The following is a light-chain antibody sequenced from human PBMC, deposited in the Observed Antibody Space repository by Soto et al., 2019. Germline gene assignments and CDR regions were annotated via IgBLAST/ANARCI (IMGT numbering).Light chain of an antibody. J-gene: IGKJ1*01. V-gene: IGKV1-39*01. CDR1: QSIVTY. CDR2: AAS. Sequence: DIQMAHSPSSLSASVGDRVTITCXASQSIVTYLNWYLQKPGKAPKLLIYAASNLQSGVPSRFSGSGSGTDFTLTISSLQPEDFATYFCHQSYSTPPWTFGQGTKVDIK. CDR3: HQSYSTPPWT.